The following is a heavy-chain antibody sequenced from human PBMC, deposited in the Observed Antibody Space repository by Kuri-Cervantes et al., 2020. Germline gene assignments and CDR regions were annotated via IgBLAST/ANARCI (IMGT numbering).Heavy chain of an antibody. CDR1: GVSISSGGYY. V-gene: IGHV4-39*01. CDR2: IYYSGST. CDR3: ARPSQWLVGHFDY. J-gene: IGHJ4*02. Sequence: ESLKISCTVSGVSISSGGYYWSWIRQHPGKGLEWIGSIYYSGSTYSNPSLKRRVTISVDTSKNQFSLKLSSVTAADTAVYYCARPSQWLVGHFDYWGQGTLVTVSS. D-gene: IGHD6-19*01.